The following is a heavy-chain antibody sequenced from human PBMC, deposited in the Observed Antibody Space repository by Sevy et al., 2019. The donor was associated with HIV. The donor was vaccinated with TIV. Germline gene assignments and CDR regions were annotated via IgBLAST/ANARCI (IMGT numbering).Heavy chain of an antibody. Sequence: GGSLRLSCAASGFTFSSYGMHWVRQAPGKGLEWVAVISYDGSNKYYADSVKGRFTISRDNSKNTLYLQMNSLRAEGTAVYYGANDRCSSTSCYYYYYYGMDVWGQGTTVTVSS. CDR2: ISYDGSNK. CDR3: ANDRCSSTSCYYYYYYGMDV. D-gene: IGHD2-2*01. CDR1: GFTFSSYG. J-gene: IGHJ6*02. V-gene: IGHV3-30*18.